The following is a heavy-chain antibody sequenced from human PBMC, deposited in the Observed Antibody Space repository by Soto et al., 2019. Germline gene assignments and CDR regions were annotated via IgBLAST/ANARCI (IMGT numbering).Heavy chain of an antibody. CDR1: GGSMRNVY. Sequence: PSETRSFTFSVSGGSMRNVYWSWIGRPPRNGLECIEFVFHSANAKYNPSLQSRVSISIDTSKNQVSLSLESVTAADTAVYFCERAHAPTLPFDFWGQGTLVTVSS. CDR2: VFHSANA. V-gene: IGHV4-59*01. J-gene: IGHJ4*02. D-gene: IGHD2-2*01. CDR3: ERAHAPTLPFDF.